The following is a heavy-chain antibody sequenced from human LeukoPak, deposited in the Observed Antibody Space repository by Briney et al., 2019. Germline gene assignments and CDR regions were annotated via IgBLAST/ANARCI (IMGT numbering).Heavy chain of an antibody. J-gene: IGHJ5*02. CDR1: GGSISSYY. D-gene: IGHD5-12*01. CDR2: IYYSGST. Sequence: EASETLSLTCTVSGGSISSYYWGWIRQPPGKGLEWIGYIYYSGSTNYNPSLKSRATISVDTSKNQFSLKLSSVTAADTAVYYCARRRQLRGYSGYGKLGFDPWGQGTLVTVSS. V-gene: IGHV4-59*01. CDR3: ARRRQLRGYSGYGKLGFDP.